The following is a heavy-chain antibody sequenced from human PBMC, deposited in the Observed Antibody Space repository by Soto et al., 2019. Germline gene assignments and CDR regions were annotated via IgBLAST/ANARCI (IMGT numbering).Heavy chain of an antibody. Sequence: PSETLSLTCTVSGGSISSSGYYWGWIRQSPGKGLEWIGTIFYSGTTYYNPSLESRITISRDTSNNQFSLKLTSVTAADTAVYYCARHYYDSSGYPAPYYHGMDVWGQGTTVTVSS. CDR3: ARHYYDSSGYPAPYYHGMDV. D-gene: IGHD3-22*01. CDR2: IFYSGTT. J-gene: IGHJ6*02. V-gene: IGHV4-39*01. CDR1: GGSISSSGYY.